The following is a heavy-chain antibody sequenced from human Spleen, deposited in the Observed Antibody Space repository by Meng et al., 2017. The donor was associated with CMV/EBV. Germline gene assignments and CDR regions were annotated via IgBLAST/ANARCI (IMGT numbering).Heavy chain of an antibody. V-gene: IGHV3-53*01. J-gene: IGHJ6*02. D-gene: IGHD1/OR15-1a*01. Sequence: GGSLRLSCAASGFTVSNNYMSWVRQAPGKALEWVSVIYSGGSTYYADSVKGRFTISRDNSKNTLYLQMNSLRAEDTAVYYCARDLRATWNNFPSVMDVWGQGTTVTVSS. CDR2: IYSGGST. CDR3: ARDLRATWNNFPSVMDV. CDR1: GFTVSNNY.